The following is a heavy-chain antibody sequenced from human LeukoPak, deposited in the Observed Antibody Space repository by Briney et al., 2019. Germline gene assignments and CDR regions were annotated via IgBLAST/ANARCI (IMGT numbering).Heavy chain of an antibody. CDR3: ARATISFAPYYYYYYMDV. Sequence: PSETLSLTCTVSGGSISSYYWSWIRQPPGKGLEWIGYIYYSGSTNYNPSPKSRVTISVDTSKDQFSLKLSSVTAADTAVYYCARATISFAPYYYYYYMDVWGKGTTVTVSS. V-gene: IGHV4-59*01. CDR1: GGSISSYY. J-gene: IGHJ6*03. D-gene: IGHD5-12*01. CDR2: IYYSGST.